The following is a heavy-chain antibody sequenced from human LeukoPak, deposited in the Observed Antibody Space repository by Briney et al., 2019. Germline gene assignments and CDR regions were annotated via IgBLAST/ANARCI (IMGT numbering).Heavy chain of an antibody. CDR2: ISGSGSST. CDR3: AKDRTVGASYWYFDL. J-gene: IGHJ2*01. V-gene: IGHV3-23*01. D-gene: IGHD1-26*01. Sequence: GGSLRLSCAASGFTFSSYAMSWVRQAPGKGLEWVSAISGSGSSTCYADSVKGRFTISRDSSKNTLFLHMNTLRAEDTAIYYCAKDRTVGASYWYFDLWGRGTLVTLSS. CDR1: GFTFSSYA.